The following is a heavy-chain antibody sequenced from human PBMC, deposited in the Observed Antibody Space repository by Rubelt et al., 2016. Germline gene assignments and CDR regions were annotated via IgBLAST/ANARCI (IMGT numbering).Heavy chain of an antibody. CDR1: GYTFTSYG. CDR3: ARDPLPVRGVIMTPTH. V-gene: IGHV1-18*01. J-gene: IGHJ4*02. D-gene: IGHD3-10*01. Sequence: QVQLVQSGAEVKKPGASVKVSCKASGYTFTSYGISWVRQAPGQGLEWMGWISAYNGNTNYAQKRQGRVTMSTDTATSTAYMELRSLRSDDTAVYYCARDPLPVRGVIMTPTHWGQGTLVTVSS. CDR2: ISAYNGNT.